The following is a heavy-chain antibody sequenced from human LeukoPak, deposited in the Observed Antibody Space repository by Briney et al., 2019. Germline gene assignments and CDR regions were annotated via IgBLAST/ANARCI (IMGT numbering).Heavy chain of an antibody. CDR3: ARSYSSSWLLDY. D-gene: IGHD6-13*01. CDR1: GYTFTSYY. V-gene: IGHV1-2*02. Sequence: SVKDSCKASGYTFTSYYLHWVRQAPGQGLEWMGWINPNSGCTNNAQKFQGSVTMTRDTSISTAYMELSRLRSDDTAVYYCARSYSSSWLLDYSGHGTLVTASS. J-gene: IGHJ4*01. CDR2: INPNSGCT.